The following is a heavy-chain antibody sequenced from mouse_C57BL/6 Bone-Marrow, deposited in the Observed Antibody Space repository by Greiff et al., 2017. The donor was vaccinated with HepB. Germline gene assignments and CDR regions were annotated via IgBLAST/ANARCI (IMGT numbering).Heavy chain of an antibody. J-gene: IGHJ2*01. CDR2: IHPNSGST. CDR1: GYTFTSYW. V-gene: IGHV1-64*01. Sequence: QVQLQQPGAELVKPGASVKLSCKASGYTFTSYWMHWVKQRPGQGLEWIGMIHPNSGSTNYNEKFKSKATLTVDKSSSTAYMQLSSLTSEDSAVYYCAPANWDLYYFDYWGQGTTLTVSS. D-gene: IGHD4-1*01. CDR3: APANWDLYYFDY.